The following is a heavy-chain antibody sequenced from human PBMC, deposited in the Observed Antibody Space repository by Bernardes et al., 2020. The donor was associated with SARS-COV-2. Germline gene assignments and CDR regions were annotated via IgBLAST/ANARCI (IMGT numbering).Heavy chain of an antibody. Sequence: ASVKASCKASGYTFPPFGISWVRQAPGQGLEWMGGISAYSGNTNYAQRFQDRVIVTTDTSTNTAYMELRSLRSDDSATYFCARADGTTPYFYDYGLDVWGQGTTVTVSS. J-gene: IGHJ6*02. CDR1: GYTFPPFG. CDR2: ISAYSGNT. CDR3: ARADGTTPYFYDYGLDV. V-gene: IGHV1-18*04.